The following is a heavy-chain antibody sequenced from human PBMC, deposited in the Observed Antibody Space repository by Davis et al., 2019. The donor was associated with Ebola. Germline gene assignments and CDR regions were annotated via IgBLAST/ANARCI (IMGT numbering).Heavy chain of an antibody. V-gene: IGHV3-21*01. CDR2: ISGSSINI. CDR3: ARPQAGGGFDY. CDR1: GFTFSSYW. Sequence: GESLKISCAASGFTFSSYWMNWVRQAPGKGLEWVSSISGSSINIYYADSVKGRFTISRDNAKNSLYLQMNSLRAEDTAVYYCARPQAGGGFDYWGQGTLVTVSS. D-gene: IGHD3-16*01. J-gene: IGHJ4*02.